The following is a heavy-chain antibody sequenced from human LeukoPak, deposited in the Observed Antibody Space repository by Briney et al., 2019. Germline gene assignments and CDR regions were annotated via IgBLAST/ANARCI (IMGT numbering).Heavy chain of an antibody. CDR2: IYYSGTT. V-gene: IGHV4-39*07. CDR3: ARVRVSTIAGGYGMDV. CDR1: GGSISSSNYY. J-gene: IGHJ6*02. Sequence: SETLSLTCTVSGGSISSSNYYWGWIRQPPGKGLEWIGSIYYSGTTYYNPSLKSRVTISVDTSKNQFSLNLSSVTAADTAVYYCARVRVSTIAGGYGMDVWGQGTTVTVSS. D-gene: IGHD5/OR15-5a*01.